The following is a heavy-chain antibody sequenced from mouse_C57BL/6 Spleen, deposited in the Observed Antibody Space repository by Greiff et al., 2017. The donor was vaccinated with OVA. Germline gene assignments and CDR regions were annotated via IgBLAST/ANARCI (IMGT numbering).Heavy chain of an antibody. J-gene: IGHJ1*03. Sequence: VQLQESGAELVRPGASVKLSCKASGYTFTDYYINWVKQRPGQGLEWIARIYPGSGNTYYNEKFKGKATLTAEKSSSTAYMQLSSLTSEDSAVYFCARGGDYGSSYLYWYFDVWGTGTTVTVSS. CDR2: IYPGSGNT. CDR3: ARGGDYGSSYLYWYFDV. D-gene: IGHD1-1*01. V-gene: IGHV1-76*01. CDR1: GYTFTDYY.